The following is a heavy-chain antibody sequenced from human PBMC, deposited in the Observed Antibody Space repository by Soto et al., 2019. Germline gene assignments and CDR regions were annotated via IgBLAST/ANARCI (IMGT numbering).Heavy chain of an antibody. CDR3: ARDQTGAYYYYGMDV. CDR2: IHHSGKT. Sequence: SETLSLTCDVSGYSISSGYYWGWIRQPPGEGLEWIGSIHHSGKTYYNPSLKGQVSISLDTSKNRFSLRLTSVTAADTAVYYCARDQTGAYYYYGMDVWGLGTTVTVSS. V-gene: IGHV4-38-2*02. CDR1: GYSISSGYY. J-gene: IGHJ6*02. D-gene: IGHD3-10*01.